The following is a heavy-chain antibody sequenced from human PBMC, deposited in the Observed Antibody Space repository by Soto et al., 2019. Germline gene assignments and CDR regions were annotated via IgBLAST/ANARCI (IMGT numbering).Heavy chain of an antibody. CDR1: GGTFSSYA. Sequence: ASVKVSCKASGGTFSSYAISWVRQAPGQGLEWMGGIIPIFGTANYAQKFQGRVTITADESTSTAYMELGSLRSEDTAVYYCASGRAAGTLSGFDPWGQGTLVTVSS. CDR3: ASGRAAGTLSGFDP. J-gene: IGHJ5*02. CDR2: IIPIFGTA. V-gene: IGHV1-69*13. D-gene: IGHD6-13*01.